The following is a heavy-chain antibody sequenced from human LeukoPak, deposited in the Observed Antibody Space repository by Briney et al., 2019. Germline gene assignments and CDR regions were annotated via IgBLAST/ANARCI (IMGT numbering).Heavy chain of an antibody. CDR1: GFTFSSYG. CDR2: IWYDGSNK. V-gene: IGHV3-33*01. Sequence: RPGGSLRLSCAASGFTFSSYGMRWVRQAPGKGLEWVAVIWYDGSNKYYADSVKGRFTISRDNSKNTLYLQMNSLRAEDTAVYYCARTDSGGWYYFDYWGQGTLVTVSS. D-gene: IGHD6-19*01. CDR3: ARTDSGGWYYFDY. J-gene: IGHJ4*02.